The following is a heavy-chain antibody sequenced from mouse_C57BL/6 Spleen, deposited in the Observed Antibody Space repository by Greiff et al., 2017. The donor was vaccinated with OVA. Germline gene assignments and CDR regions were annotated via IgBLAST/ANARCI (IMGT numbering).Heavy chain of an antibody. J-gene: IGHJ2*01. CDR2: INPNNGGT. V-gene: IGHV1-18*01. D-gene: IGHD1-1*01. CDR3: AREGNYYGSSCDY. Sequence: EVQLQQSGPELVKPGASVKIPCKASGYTFTDYNMDWVKQSHGKSLEWIGDINPNNGGTIYNQTFKGKATLTVDKTSSTAYREHRSLTSEDTAVYYCAREGNYYGSSCDYWGQGTTLTVSS. CDR1: GYTFTDYN.